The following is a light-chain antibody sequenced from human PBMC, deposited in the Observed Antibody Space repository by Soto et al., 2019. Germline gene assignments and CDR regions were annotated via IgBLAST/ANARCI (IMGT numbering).Light chain of an antibody. CDR1: QSVSSNF. V-gene: IGKV3-20*01. Sequence: EIVLTQSPGTLSLSPGERTTLSCRASQSVSSNFLDWYQQKPGQAPRLLSYGASSRATGIPDRFSGSGSGTDFTLTISRREPEDFAVYYCQQYETSPRTFGQGTKVEI. CDR3: QQYETSPRT. J-gene: IGKJ1*01. CDR2: GAS.